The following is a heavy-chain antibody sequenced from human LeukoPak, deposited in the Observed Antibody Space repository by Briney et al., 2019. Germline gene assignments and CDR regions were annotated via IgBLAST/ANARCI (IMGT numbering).Heavy chain of an antibody. CDR3: ARKYGSGSHAFDI. V-gene: IGHV3-21*01. CDR1: GFTFSSYS. Sequence: GGSLRLSCAASGFTFSSYSMNWVRQAPGKGLEWVSSISSSSSYIYYADSVKGRFTISRDNAKNSLYLQMSSLRAEDTAVYYCARKYGSGSHAFDIWGQGTMVTVSS. J-gene: IGHJ3*02. CDR2: ISSSSSYI. D-gene: IGHD3-10*01.